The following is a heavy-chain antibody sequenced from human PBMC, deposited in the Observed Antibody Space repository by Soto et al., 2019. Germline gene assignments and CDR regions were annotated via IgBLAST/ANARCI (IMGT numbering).Heavy chain of an antibody. CDR3: VRGQWLPRGEY. J-gene: IGHJ4*02. V-gene: IGHV4-34*01. Sequence: PSETLSLTCTVSGGSFSGFFWTWIRQPPGKGLEWIGEINHSGTTNYNSSLKSRVTISQDMFENQFSLSLTSLTVADTAVYYCVRGQWLPRGEYWGQGTLVTV. CDR1: GGSFSGFF. CDR2: INHSGTT. D-gene: IGHD6-19*01.